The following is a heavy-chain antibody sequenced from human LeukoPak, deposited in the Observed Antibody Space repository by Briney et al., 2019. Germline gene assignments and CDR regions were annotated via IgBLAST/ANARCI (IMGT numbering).Heavy chain of an antibody. CDR1: GGSFSGYY. V-gene: IGHV4-34*01. J-gene: IGHJ3*02. Sequence: SETLSLTCAVYGGSFSGYYWSWIRQPPGKGLEWIGEINHSGSTNHNPSLKSRVTISVDTSKNQFSLKLSSVTAADTAVYYCAREDVLRRAFDIWGQGTMVTVSS. CDR3: AREDVLRRAFDI. D-gene: IGHD2-15*01. CDR2: INHSGST.